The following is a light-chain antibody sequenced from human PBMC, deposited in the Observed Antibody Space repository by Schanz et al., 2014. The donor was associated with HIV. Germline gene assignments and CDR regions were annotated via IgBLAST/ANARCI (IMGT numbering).Light chain of an antibody. CDR1: QSVSTH. V-gene: IGKV3-15*01. CDR3: QQYHNWPLT. J-gene: IGKJ4*01. Sequence: EIVMTQSPATLSVSLGERATLSCRASQSVSTHLAWYQQRPGQSPRRLIYGASTRANGIPDRFGGSGSGTEFTLTISSLQSEDFAFYYCQQYHNWPLTFGGGAKVEIK. CDR2: GAS.